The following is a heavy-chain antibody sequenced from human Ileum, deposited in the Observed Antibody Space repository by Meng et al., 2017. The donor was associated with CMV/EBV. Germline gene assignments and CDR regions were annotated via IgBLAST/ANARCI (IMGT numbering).Heavy chain of an antibody. V-gene: IGHV4-4*02. CDR1: GGSISSSNW. CDR2: IHHSGST. Sequence: GSLRLSCAASGGSISSSNWWSWVRQPPGKGLEWIGEIHHSGSTNYNPSLKSRVTISVDKSKNQFSLKLSSVTAADTAVYYCVDSSGWYDYWGQGALVTVSS. CDR3: VDSSGWYDY. J-gene: IGHJ4*02. D-gene: IGHD6-19*01.